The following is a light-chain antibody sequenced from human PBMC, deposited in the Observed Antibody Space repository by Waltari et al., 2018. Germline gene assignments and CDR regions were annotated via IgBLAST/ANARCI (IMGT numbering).Light chain of an antibody. CDR2: WAS. CDR1: QSVLYSSNNKNY. J-gene: IGKJ1*01. CDR3: QQYYGTPPT. V-gene: IGKV4-1*01. Sequence: DIVMTQSPDSLAVSLGERATINCKSSQSVLYSSNNKNYLAWYQQKPGQPPKLLICWASTRESGVPDRFSGSGSGTDFTLTISSLQAEDVAVYYCQQYYGTPPTFGQGTKVEIK.